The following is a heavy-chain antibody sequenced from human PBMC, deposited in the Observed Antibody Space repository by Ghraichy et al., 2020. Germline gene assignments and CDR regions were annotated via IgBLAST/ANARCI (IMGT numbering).Heavy chain of an antibody. J-gene: IGHJ6*02. V-gene: IGHV4-34*01. Sequence: ESLNISCAVYAESFSGYFWTWIRQPPGKGLEWIGEINHIGNANYNPSLKSRVTISVDTSKNHFSLRLTSVTAADTAVYYCAKGTAAARNGMDVWGQGTTVTVSS. CDR1: AESFSGYF. CDR3: AKGTAAARNGMDV. CDR2: INHIGNA. D-gene: IGHD6-25*01.